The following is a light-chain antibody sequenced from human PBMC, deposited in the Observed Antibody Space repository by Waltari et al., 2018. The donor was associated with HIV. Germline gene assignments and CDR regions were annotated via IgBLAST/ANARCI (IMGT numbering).Light chain of an antibody. Sequence: SYDVTQPSSVSVSPGQTARITCSGYALPAQFVYWYQQKPGQAPVLVIYQDTQRPSGIPERFSGSSPGTVATLTIRGVRTEDEADYHCQSADLSGTYWVFGGGTKLTVL. CDR3: QSADLSGTYWV. V-gene: IGLV3-25*03. CDR2: QDT. J-gene: IGLJ3*02. CDR1: ALPAQF.